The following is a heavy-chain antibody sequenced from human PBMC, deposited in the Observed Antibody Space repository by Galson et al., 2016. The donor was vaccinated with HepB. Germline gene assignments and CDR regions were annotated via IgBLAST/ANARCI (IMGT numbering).Heavy chain of an antibody. CDR1: GFTFSSYG. Sequence: SLRLSCAASGFTFSSYGMHWVRQAPGKGLEWVAVIWNDGSNKYYADSVKGRFTISRDNSKNTLYLQMNSLRAEDTAVYYCARRPGSSWYSDYWGQGTLVTVSS. D-gene: IGHD6-13*01. CDR3: ARRPGSSWYSDY. CDR2: IWNDGSNK. V-gene: IGHV3-33*01. J-gene: IGHJ4*02.